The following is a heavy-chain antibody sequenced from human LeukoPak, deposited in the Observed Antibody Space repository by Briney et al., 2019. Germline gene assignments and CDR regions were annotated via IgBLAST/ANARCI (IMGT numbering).Heavy chain of an antibody. V-gene: IGHV1-2*02. J-gene: IGHJ4*02. Sequence: ASVKVSCKASGGTFNNYAINWVRQAPGQGLEWMGWINPNSGGTTYAQKFQGRVNMTRDTSISAVYMELSRLTSDDTAVYYCATPPGKVDYWGQGTLVTVSS. D-gene: IGHD4-23*01. CDR3: ATPPGKVDY. CDR1: GGTFNNYA. CDR2: INPNSGGT.